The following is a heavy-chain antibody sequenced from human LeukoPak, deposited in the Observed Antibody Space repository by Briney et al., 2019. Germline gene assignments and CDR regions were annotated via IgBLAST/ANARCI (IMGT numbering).Heavy chain of an antibody. V-gene: IGHV1-69*05. CDR2: IIPIFGTA. J-gene: IGHJ6*03. CDR1: GGTFSSYA. D-gene: IGHD2-2*01. CDR3: ATTTSRYCSSTSCYFGYYYYMDV. Sequence: SVKVSCKASGGTFSSYAISWVRQAPGQGLEWMGGIIPIFGTANYAQKFQGRVTITTDESTSTAYMELSSLRSEDTAVYYCATTTSRYCSSTSCYFGYYYYMDVWGKGTTVTVSS.